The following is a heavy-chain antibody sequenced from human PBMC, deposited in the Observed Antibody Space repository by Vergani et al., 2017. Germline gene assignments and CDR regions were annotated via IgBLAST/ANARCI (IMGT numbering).Heavy chain of an antibody. CDR3: ARISDLGYCSGGSCPYYYYGVDV. CDR2: IFANDEK. Sequence: QVTLKESGPVLVKPTETLTLTCTVSGFSLSNARMGVSWIRQPPGKALEWLAHIFANDEKSYSTSLKNRLTISKDTSKSQLVLTMTNMDPVDTATYYCARISDLGYCSGGSCPYYYYGVDVWGQGTTVTVSS. D-gene: IGHD2-15*01. J-gene: IGHJ6*02. CDR1: GFSLSNARMG. V-gene: IGHV2-26*01.